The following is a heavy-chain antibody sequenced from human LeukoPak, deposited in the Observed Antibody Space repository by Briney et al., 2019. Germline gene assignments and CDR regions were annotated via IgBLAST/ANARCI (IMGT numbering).Heavy chain of an antibody. V-gene: IGHV4-38-2*01. CDR2: IYHSGST. CDR3: ARPLASILDAFDI. Sequence: SETLSLTCAVSGYSISSGYYWGWIRQPPGKGLEWIGSIYHSGSTYYNPSLKSRVTISVDTSKYQFSLKLSSVTAADTAVYYCARPLASILDAFDIWGQGTMVTVSS. D-gene: IGHD5-12*01. CDR1: GYSISSGYY. J-gene: IGHJ3*02.